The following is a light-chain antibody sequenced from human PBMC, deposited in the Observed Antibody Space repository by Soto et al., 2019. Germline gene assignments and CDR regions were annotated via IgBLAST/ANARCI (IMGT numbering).Light chain of an antibody. CDR2: AAS. CDR3: QKYNSAPFT. CDR1: QGISNY. Sequence: DILMTQSPSSLSASVGDRVTITCRASQGISNYLAWFQQKPGKVPKLLIYAASTLQSGVPSRFSGSGSGTDFTLTXXSLXPEXXXXXYCQKYNSAPFTFGPGTKVDVK. V-gene: IGKV1-27*01. J-gene: IGKJ3*01.